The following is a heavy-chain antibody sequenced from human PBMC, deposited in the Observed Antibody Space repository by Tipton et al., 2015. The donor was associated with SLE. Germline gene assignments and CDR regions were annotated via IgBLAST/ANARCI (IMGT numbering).Heavy chain of an antibody. CDR3: ARGEDYDILTGPIVGFDP. V-gene: IGHV4-34*01. Sequence: TLSLTCAVYGGSFSDYYWSWIRQPPGKGLEWIGEINHSGSTNYNPSLKSRVTISVDTPKNQFSLKLSSVTAADTAVYYCARGEDYDILTGPIVGFDPWGQGTLVTVSS. J-gene: IGHJ5*02. D-gene: IGHD3-9*01. CDR2: INHSGST. CDR1: GGSFSDYY.